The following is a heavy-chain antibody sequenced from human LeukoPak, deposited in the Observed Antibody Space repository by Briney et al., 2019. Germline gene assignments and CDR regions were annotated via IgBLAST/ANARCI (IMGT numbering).Heavy chain of an antibody. J-gene: IGHJ5*02. CDR1: GFTFSSYG. CDR3: AKTEALWFGELSHFDP. CDR2: IRYDGSNK. Sequence: GGSLRLSCAASGFTFSSYGMHWVRQAPGKGLEWVAFIRYDGSNKYYADSVKGRFTISRDNSKNTLYLQMNSLRAEDTAVYYCAKTEALWFGELSHFDPWGQGTLVTVSS. D-gene: IGHD3-10*01. V-gene: IGHV3-30*02.